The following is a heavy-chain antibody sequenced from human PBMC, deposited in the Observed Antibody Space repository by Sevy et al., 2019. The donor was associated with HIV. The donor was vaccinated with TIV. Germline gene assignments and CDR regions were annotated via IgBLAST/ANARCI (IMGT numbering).Heavy chain of an antibody. Sequence: ASVKVSCKASGYTFTNYGITWVRQAPGQGLEWMGWISAYNGNTNYPQKLQGRVTMTTDTSTSTAYMELRSLRSDDTAVYYCARDESFSMIGMDLDYWGQGTLVTVSS. CDR3: ARDESFSMIGMDLDY. J-gene: IGHJ4*02. D-gene: IGHD3-22*01. CDR2: ISAYNGNT. V-gene: IGHV1-18*01. CDR1: GYTFTNYG.